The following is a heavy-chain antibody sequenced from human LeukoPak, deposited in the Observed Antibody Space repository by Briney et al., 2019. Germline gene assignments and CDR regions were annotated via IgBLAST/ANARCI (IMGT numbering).Heavy chain of an antibody. Sequence: GASVKVSCKASGYTFTSYGISWVRQAPGQGLEWMGWISAYNGNTNYAQKLQGRVTMTTDTSTSTVYMELSSLRSEDTAVYYCARDRRQLAPASWFDPWGQGTLVTVSS. CDR2: ISAYNGNT. CDR1: GYTFTSYG. CDR3: ARDRRQLAPASWFDP. D-gene: IGHD6-13*01. V-gene: IGHV1-18*01. J-gene: IGHJ5*02.